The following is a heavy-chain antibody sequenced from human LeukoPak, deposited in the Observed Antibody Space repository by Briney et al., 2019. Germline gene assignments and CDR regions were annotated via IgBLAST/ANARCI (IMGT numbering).Heavy chain of an antibody. D-gene: IGHD3-10*01. Sequence: SETLSLTCTVSGGSISSYYWSWIRQPPGKGLEWIGYIYYSGSTNYNPSLKSRVTISVGTSKNQFSLKLSSVTAADTAVYYCAREGYYGSGSYYYWGQGTLVTVSS. CDR1: GGSISSYY. CDR2: IYYSGST. CDR3: AREGYYGSGSYYY. V-gene: IGHV4-59*01. J-gene: IGHJ4*02.